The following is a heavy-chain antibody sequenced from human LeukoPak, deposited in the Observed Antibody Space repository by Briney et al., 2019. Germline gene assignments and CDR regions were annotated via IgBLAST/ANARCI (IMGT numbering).Heavy chain of an antibody. D-gene: IGHD6-13*01. CDR2: ISTSGSTI. CDR3: ATSQGSWPDYFDY. CDR1: GFTLSSYE. J-gene: IGHJ4*02. Sequence: GGSLRLSCAASGFTLSSYEMNWVRQAPGKRLEWVSYISTSGSTIYYADSVKGRITISRDNAKNSLYLQMNSLRAEDTAVYYCATSQGSWPDYFDYWGQGTLVTVSS. V-gene: IGHV3-48*03.